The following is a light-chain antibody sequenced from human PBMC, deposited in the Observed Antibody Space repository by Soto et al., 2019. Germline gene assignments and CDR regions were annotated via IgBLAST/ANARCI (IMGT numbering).Light chain of an antibody. CDR3: QQRSNWPIT. Sequence: EIVLTQSPATLSLSPGGRATLSCRASQNINRYLAWYHQKPGQPPRLLIYDASTRATGIPARFSGSGSGTDFTLTISSLEHEDFAVYYCQQRSNWPITFGQGTRLEIK. V-gene: IGKV3-11*01. J-gene: IGKJ5*01. CDR1: QNINRY. CDR2: DAS.